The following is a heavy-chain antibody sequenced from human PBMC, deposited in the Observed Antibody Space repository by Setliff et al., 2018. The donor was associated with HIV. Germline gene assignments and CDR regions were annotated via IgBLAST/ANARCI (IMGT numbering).Heavy chain of an antibody. CDR3: ARDKRLFPYYFDY. D-gene: IGHD3-10*02. V-gene: IGHV7-4-1*02. CDR2: INTNTGNP. CDR1: GYSFTGYH. J-gene: IGHJ4*02. Sequence: GASVKVSCKASGYSFTGYHMHWVRQAPGQGLEWMGWINTNTGNPTYAQGFTGRFVFSLDTSVSTAYLQISSLKAEDTAVYYCARDKRLFPYYFDYWGQGTLVTVSS.